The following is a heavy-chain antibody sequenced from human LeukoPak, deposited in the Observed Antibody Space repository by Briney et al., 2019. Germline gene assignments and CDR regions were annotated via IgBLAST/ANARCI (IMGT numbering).Heavy chain of an antibody. CDR2: INTDGSSA. V-gene: IGHV3-74*01. J-gene: IGHJ6*03. CDR1: GFTFRIYG. CDR3: AKQWGNYGGYYYMDV. D-gene: IGHD1-7*01. Sequence: GGPRRPSLAASGFTFRIYGSNGFPKAQGKGLGGFSRINTDGSSADYADSVKGRFTISRDNAKNTLYLQMNSLRAEDTAVYYCAKQWGNYGGYYYMDVWGKGTTVTVSS.